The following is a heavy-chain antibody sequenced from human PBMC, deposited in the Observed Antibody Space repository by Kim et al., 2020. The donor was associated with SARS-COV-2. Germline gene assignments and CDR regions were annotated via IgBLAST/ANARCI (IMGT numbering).Heavy chain of an antibody. CDR2: INHSGST. Sequence: SETLSLTCAVYGGSFSGYYWSWIRQPPGKGLEWIGEINHSGSTNYNPSLKSRVTISVDTSKNQFSLKLSSVTAADTAVYYCARGVLEWLFYYYYYMDVWGKGTTVTVSS. D-gene: IGHD3-3*01. J-gene: IGHJ6*03. CDR1: GGSFSGYY. CDR3: ARGVLEWLFYYYYYMDV. V-gene: IGHV4-34*01.